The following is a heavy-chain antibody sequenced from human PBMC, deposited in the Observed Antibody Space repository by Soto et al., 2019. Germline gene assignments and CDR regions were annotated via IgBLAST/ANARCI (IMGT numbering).Heavy chain of an antibody. CDR2: IYYGVTK. Sequence: SETLSLTCTVSGASITSYYWSWIRQSPGKGLEWIGYIYYGVTKDYNPSLKSRVTISVDTSNSQFSLKLSSVTAADTAVYYCARERYYFDYWSQGTLVTVSS. J-gene: IGHJ4*02. CDR3: ARERYYFDY. V-gene: IGHV4-59*01. CDR1: GASITSYY.